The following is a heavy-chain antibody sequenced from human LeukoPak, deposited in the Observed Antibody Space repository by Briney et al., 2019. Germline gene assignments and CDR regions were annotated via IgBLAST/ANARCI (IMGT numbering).Heavy chain of an antibody. CDR2: IYYRGST. Sequence: SETLSLTGTGSGDSISSEGYYWNWIRQHPGKGLEGIGYIYYRGSTYYNPSLKSRVTISVDTSKNQFSLKLSSVTAADTAVYYCAGSDTYYYGMDVWGQGTTVTVSS. J-gene: IGHJ6*02. CDR1: GDSISSEGYY. CDR3: AGSDTYYYGMDV. D-gene: IGHD3-10*01. V-gene: IGHV4-31*03.